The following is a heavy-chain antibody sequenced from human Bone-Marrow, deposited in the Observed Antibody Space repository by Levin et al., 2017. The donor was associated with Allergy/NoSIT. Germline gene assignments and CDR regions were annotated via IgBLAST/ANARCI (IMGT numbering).Heavy chain of an antibody. CDR3: ARRFCGGGSCHSGAFDL. J-gene: IGHJ3*01. CDR2: ISQSGIDT. D-gene: IGHD2-15*01. V-gene: IGHV3-23*01. CDR1: GFSFNAYA. Sequence: ASVKVSCAASGFSFNAYAMSWVRQSPGKGLEWVSAISQSGIDTYYRDSVRGRFVISRDDSENTLNLQMNDLRGEDTAIYFCARRFCGGGSCHSGAFDLWGQGIMVTVSS.